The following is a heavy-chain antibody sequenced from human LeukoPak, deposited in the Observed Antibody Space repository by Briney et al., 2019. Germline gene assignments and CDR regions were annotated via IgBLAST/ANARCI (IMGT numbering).Heavy chain of an antibody. J-gene: IGHJ4*02. Sequence: GRFLRLSCEAHGISLNSYWMHWFRQAPGEGPVWVSRISVDGMSTAYADSVKGRFTISRDNAKNTLYLGMNSLRADDTAVYYCAREGYSTGWYFFDNWGRGTRVTVSS. CDR1: GISLNSYW. V-gene: IGHV3-74*03. CDR2: ISVDGMST. D-gene: IGHD6-13*01. CDR3: AREGYSTGWYFFDN.